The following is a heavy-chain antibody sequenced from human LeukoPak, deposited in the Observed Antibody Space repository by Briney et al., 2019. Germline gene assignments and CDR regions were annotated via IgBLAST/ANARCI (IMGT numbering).Heavy chain of an antibody. CDR2: IYYSGST. V-gene: IGHV4-39*07. CDR1: GGSISSSSYY. Sequence: SEALSLTCTVSGGSISSSSYYWGWIRQPPGKGLEWIGSIYYSGSTYYNPSLKSRVTISVDTSKNQFSLKLSSVTAADTAVYYCARRPTNPHPGDNWFDPWGQGTLVTVSS. J-gene: IGHJ5*02. CDR3: ARRPTNPHPGDNWFDP. D-gene: IGHD1-14*01.